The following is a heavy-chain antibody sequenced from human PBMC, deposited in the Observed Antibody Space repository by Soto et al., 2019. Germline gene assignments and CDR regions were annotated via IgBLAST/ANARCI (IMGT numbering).Heavy chain of an antibody. D-gene: IGHD3-22*01. CDR3: ARDGVLLLSTLYYYGMDV. J-gene: IGHJ6*02. CDR1: GGTFSSYA. V-gene: IGHV1-69*13. CDR2: IIPIFGTA. Sequence: GASVKVSCKASGGTFSSYAISWVRQAPGQGLEWMGGIIPIFGTANYAQKFQGRVTITADESTSTAYMELSSLRSEDTAVYYCARDGVLLLSTLYYYGMDVWGQGTTVTVSS.